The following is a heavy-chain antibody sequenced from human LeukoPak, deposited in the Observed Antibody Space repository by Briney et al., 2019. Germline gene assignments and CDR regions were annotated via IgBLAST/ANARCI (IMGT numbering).Heavy chain of an antibody. J-gene: IGHJ3*02. CDR1: GFTFSSYS. D-gene: IGHD3-10*01. CDR2: ISSSSYI. V-gene: IGHV3-21*01. CDR3: ARDNITGAFDI. Sequence: GGSLRLSCAASGFTFSSYSMNWVRQAPGKGLEWVSSISSSSYIYYADSVKGRFTISRDNAKNSPYLQMNSLRAEDTAVYYCARDNITGAFDIWGQGTMVTVSS.